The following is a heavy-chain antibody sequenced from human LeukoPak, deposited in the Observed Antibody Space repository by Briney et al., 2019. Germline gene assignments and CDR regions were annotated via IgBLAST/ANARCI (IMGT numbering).Heavy chain of an antibody. CDR3: AKSGGSGTYPNWFDS. CDR1: VFTFSNSA. Sequence: GGSLRLSCAPSVFTFSNSAMNWVRPAPGEGREWVSTISRGGAGPYYADSVKGRFSICRDNSKNRLYLQMNSLRAEDTAVYYCAKSGGSGTYPNWFDSWGQGTLVSVPS. D-gene: IGHD3-10*01. J-gene: IGHJ5*01. CDR2: ISRGGAGP. V-gene: IGHV3-23*01.